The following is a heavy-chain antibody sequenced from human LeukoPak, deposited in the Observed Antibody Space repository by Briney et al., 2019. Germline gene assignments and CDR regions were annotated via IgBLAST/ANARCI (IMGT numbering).Heavy chain of an antibody. V-gene: IGHV3-48*01. D-gene: IGHD3-22*01. CDR1: GFTFSSYS. J-gene: IGHJ4*02. CDR2: ISSSTI. CDR3: ARNNYYDSSGYPHDY. Sequence: GGSPRLSCAASGFTFSSYSMNWVRQAPGKGLEWVSYISSSTIYYADSVKGRFTISRDNAKNSLYLQMNSLRAEDTAVYYCARNNYYDSSGYPHDYWGQGTLVTVSS.